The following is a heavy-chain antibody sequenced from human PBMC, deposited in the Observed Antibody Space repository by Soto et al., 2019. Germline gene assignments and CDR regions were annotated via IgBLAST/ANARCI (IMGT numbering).Heavy chain of an antibody. CDR3: ARISRYCSGGDCHA. J-gene: IGHJ5*02. D-gene: IGHD2-15*01. V-gene: IGHV3-30*03. CDR2: ISYDGSNT. CDR1: GVSFNSYD. Sequence: PWGSLRLSCAASGVSFNSYDMHCVRHSPFKWPEWVAIISYDGSNTYYSDSVRGRFTISRDNSKDTLYLQMHSLRSEDTAIYYCARISRYCSGGDCHAWGQGTQVTVSS.